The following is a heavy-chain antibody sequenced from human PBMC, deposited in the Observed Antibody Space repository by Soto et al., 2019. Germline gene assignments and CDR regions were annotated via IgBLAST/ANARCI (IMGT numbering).Heavy chain of an antibody. Sequence: GGSLRLSCAASGFTFSSYGMHWVRQAPGKGLEWVAVIWYDGSNKYYADSVKGRFTISRDNSKNTLYLQMNSLRAADTAVYYCAGQSYESRGYYYAYWGQGTLVTVSS. CDR1: GFTFSSYG. CDR3: AGQSYESRGYYYAY. V-gene: IGHV3-33*01. D-gene: IGHD3-22*01. CDR2: IWYDGSNK. J-gene: IGHJ4*02.